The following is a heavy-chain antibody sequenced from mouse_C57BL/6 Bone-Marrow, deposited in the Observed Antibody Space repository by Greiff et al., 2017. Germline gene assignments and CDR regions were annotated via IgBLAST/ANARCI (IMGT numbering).Heavy chain of an antibody. CDR2: IDPSDSET. J-gene: IGHJ1*03. V-gene: IGHV1-52*01. D-gene: IGHD1-1*01. Sequence: QVQQQQPGAELVRPGSSVKLSCKASGYTFTSYWMHWVKQRPIQGLEWIGNIDPSDSETHYNQKFKDKATLTVYKSSSTAYMQLSSLTSEDSAVYYCARDCDGSSSNWYFDFWGTGTTVTVSS. CDR3: ARDCDGSSSNWYFDF. CDR1: GYTFTSYW.